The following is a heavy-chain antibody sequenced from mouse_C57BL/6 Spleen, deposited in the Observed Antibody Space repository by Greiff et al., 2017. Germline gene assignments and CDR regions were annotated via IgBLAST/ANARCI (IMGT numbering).Heavy chain of an antibody. Sequence: QVQLQQPGAELVKPGASVKLSCKASGYTFTSHWMHWVKQRPGHGLEWIGMIHPNSGSTNYNEKFKSKATLTVDKSSSTAYMQLSSLTSEDSAVYYCARGEYYGSSYYAMDYWGQGTSVTVSS. V-gene: IGHV1-64*01. D-gene: IGHD1-1*01. CDR2: IHPNSGST. CDR3: ARGEYYGSSYYAMDY. J-gene: IGHJ4*01. CDR1: GYTFTSHW.